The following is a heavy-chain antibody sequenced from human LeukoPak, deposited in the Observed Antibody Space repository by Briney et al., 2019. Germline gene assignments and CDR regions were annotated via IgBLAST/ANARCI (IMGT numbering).Heavy chain of an antibody. CDR2: ISDSGRT. J-gene: IGHJ4*02. Sequence: SETLSLTCGVHGGSFSGYFWSWIRQPPGKGLEWIGEISDSGRTNSNPPLKSRGTISVDTPKSQLSLKVSSVTAADTAMYYCARRATAPTAWYRGRVYFDYWGQATLVTVSS. D-gene: IGHD3-16*01. CDR1: GGSFSGYF. V-gene: IGHV4-34*01. CDR3: ARRATAPTAWYRGRVYFDY.